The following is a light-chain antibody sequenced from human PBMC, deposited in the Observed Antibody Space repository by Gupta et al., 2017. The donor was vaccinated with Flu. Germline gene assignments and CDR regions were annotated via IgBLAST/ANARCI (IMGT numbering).Light chain of an antibody. CDR2: DVI. V-gene: IGLV2-11*01. CDR1: SDDVGFYDF. Sequence: QSALTPPRPVSGSPGQSVTISCTGTSDDVGFYDFVSWYQQSPGKAPKLIIYDVIKWPSGVPDRCSGSKSGNTVSLTISGLQPEEEADYGCCSYAFSITSVFGVATKV. J-gene: IGLJ3*02. CDR3: CSYAFSITSV.